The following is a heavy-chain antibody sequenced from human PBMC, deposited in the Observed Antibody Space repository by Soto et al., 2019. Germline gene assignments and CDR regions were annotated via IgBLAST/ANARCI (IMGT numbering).Heavy chain of an antibody. CDR1: GFTFSSYE. V-gene: IGHV3-48*03. Sequence: GGSLRLSCAASGFTFSSYEMNWVRQAPGKGLEWLSYISSSGSTIYYADSVKGRFTISRDNAKNSLYLQMNSLRAEDTAVYYCARDGTGDFWSGYYTSFDYWGQGTLVTVSS. CDR2: ISSSGSTI. J-gene: IGHJ4*02. D-gene: IGHD3-3*01. CDR3: ARDGTGDFWSGYYTSFDY.